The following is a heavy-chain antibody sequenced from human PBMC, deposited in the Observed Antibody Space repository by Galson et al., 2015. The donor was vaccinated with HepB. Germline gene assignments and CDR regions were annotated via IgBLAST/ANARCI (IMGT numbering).Heavy chain of an antibody. CDR1: GYTFTNYG. Sequence: SVKVSCKASGYTFTNYGISWVRQAPGQGLEWMGWINAYNDNPHYAQKLQGRVTMTTDTSTNTAYMELRSLRSDDTAVYYCARDPLTTHYMDVWGKATTVTVSS. CDR2: INAYNDNP. CDR3: ARDPLTTHYMDV. J-gene: IGHJ6*03. D-gene: IGHD2/OR15-2a*01. V-gene: IGHV1-18*01.